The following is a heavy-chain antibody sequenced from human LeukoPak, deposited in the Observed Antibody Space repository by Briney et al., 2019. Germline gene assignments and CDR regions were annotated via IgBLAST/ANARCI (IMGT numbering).Heavy chain of an antibody. J-gene: IGHJ4*02. CDR2: IKQDGSEK. Sequence: GGSLRLSCAASGFTFSSYWMSWVRQAPGKGLEWVANIKQDGSEKYYVDSVKGRFTISRDNAKNSLYLQMNSLRAEDTAVYYCARDGPRGYDILTGYNYWGQGTLVTVSS. V-gene: IGHV3-7*01. CDR3: ARDGPRGYDILTGYNY. D-gene: IGHD3-9*01. CDR1: GFTFSSYW.